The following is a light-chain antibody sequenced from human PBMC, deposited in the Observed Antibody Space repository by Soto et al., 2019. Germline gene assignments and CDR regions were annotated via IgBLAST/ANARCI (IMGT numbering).Light chain of an antibody. CDR1: QSVSSN. Sequence: EIVMTQSPATLSVSPGERATLSCRASQSVSSNLAWYQQKPGQAPRLLIYGASTRATGIPARFSGSGSGTAFTLTISSLQSEDFATYYCQHYNNWPPWTFGQGTKVEIK. CDR3: QHYNNWPPWT. CDR2: GAS. J-gene: IGKJ1*01. V-gene: IGKV3-15*01.